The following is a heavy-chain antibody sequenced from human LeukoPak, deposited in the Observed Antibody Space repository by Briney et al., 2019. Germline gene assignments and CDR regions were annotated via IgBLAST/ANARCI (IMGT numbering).Heavy chain of an antibody. CDR1: GFTFSSYW. Sequence: GGSLRLSCAASGFTFSSYWMSWVRQAPGKGLEWVANIKQDGSEKYYVDSVKGRFTISRDNAKNSLYLQMNSLRAEDTAVYYCARDLYRIVVVPHYFGYWGQGTLVTVSS. V-gene: IGHV3-7*01. J-gene: IGHJ4*02. CDR3: ARDLYRIVVVPHYFGY. CDR2: IKQDGSEK. D-gene: IGHD3-22*01.